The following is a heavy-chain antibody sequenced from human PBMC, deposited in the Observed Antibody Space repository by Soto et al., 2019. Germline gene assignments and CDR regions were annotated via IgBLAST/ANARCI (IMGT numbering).Heavy chain of an antibody. Sequence: ASVKVSCKASGHTFSNYALHWVRQAPGQRLEWMGWINAGNGNTKCSQKFQDRVTITRDTSASTAYMELGSLRSEDTAVYYCAKGGNIAVVVADYGMDVWGQGTTVTVSS. J-gene: IGHJ6*02. CDR2: INAGNGNT. V-gene: IGHV1-3*01. CDR1: GHTFSNYA. CDR3: AKGGNIAVVVADYGMDV. D-gene: IGHD2-15*01.